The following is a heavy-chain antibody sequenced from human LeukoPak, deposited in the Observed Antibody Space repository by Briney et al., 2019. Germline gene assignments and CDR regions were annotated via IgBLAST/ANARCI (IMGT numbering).Heavy chain of an antibody. V-gene: IGHV4-59*08. Sequence: SETLSLTCTVSGGSISSYYWSWIRQPPGKGLEWIGFIFYSGSTNYNPSVKSRVTISVDTSKNQFSLKLSSVTAADTAVYYCARRGPIIQPSEWVAFDIWGQGTMVTVSS. CDR3: ARRGPIIQPSEWVAFDI. J-gene: IGHJ3*02. D-gene: IGHD5-18*01. CDR2: IFYSGST. CDR1: GGSISSYY.